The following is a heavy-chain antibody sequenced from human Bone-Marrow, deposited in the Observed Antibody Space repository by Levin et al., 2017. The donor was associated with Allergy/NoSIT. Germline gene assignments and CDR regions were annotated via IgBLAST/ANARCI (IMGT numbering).Heavy chain of an antibody. J-gene: IGHJ3*01. CDR2: IKGKVYGETI. Sequence: GGSLRLSCSASGFTFADYTITWIRQAPGKGLEWVGFIKGKVYGETIAYAASVKGRFTISRDDSKGIAYLQMNSLKTDDTAVYYCTRDPAYYYAPDAFDVWGQGTMVTVSS. CDR3: TRDPAYYYAPDAFDV. CDR1: GFTFADYT. V-gene: IGHV3-49*03. D-gene: IGHD3-10*01.